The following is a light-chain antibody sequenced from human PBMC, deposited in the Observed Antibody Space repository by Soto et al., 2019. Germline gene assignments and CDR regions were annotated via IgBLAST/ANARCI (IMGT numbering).Light chain of an antibody. CDR3: QPYGT. CDR1: PSVSGSN. V-gene: IGKV3-20*01. Sequence: EIVLTQSPGTLSLSPGERATLSCRASPSVSGSNLAWYQQKPGQAPRLVIYGASSRATGITDRLCGSGSGTDFTLTNSGEEHEDFAVYYCQPYGTFGQGTKVDIK. J-gene: IGKJ1*01. CDR2: GAS.